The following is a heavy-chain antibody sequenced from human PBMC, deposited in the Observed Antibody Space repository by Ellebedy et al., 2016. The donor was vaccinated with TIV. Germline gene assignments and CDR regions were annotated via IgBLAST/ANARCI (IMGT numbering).Heavy chain of an antibody. J-gene: IGHJ4*02. D-gene: IGHD4-17*01. CDR2: IGGSGVRA. Sequence: GESLKISCAASGFTFSTYALTWVRQAPGRGLEWVSAIGGSGVRANYADSVRGRFTISRDNSKSTLFLYMNNLRAEDTAFYYCAKFPSVTTPGVDFWGQGTLVTVSS. CDR1: GFTFSTYA. CDR3: AKFPSVTTPGVDF. V-gene: IGHV3-23*01.